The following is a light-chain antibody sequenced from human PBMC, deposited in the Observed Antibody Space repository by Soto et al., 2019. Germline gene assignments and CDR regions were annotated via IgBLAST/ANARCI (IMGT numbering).Light chain of an antibody. CDR2: GAS. CDR3: HRYGSS. V-gene: IGKV3-20*01. Sequence: IVLTQSPGTLSLSPGERATLSCRASETVTSTYLAWYQQRPGQAPRLLIYGASNRAAGIPGRFRGSGSETDFTLTISRLEPEDFAVYYCHRYGSSFGGGTKVEI. J-gene: IGKJ4*01. CDR1: ETVTSTY.